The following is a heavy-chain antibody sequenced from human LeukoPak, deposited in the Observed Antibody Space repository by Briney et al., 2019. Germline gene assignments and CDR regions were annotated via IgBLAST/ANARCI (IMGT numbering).Heavy chain of an antibody. Sequence: GGSLRLSCAASGFTFSSYDMHWVRQATGKGLEWVSAIGTAGDTYYPGSVKGRFTISRENAKNSLYLQMNSLRAGDTAVYYCATSPYGDYGFGYWSQGTLVTVSS. CDR1: GFTFSSYD. CDR2: IGTAGDT. V-gene: IGHV3-13*04. D-gene: IGHD4-17*01. CDR3: ATSPYGDYGFGY. J-gene: IGHJ4*02.